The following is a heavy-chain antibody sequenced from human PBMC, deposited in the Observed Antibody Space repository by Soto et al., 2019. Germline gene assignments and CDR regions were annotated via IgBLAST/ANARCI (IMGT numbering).Heavy chain of an antibody. J-gene: IGHJ4*02. V-gene: IGHV3-30-3*01. D-gene: IGHD3-9*01. CDR2: ISYDGNNK. CDR1: GFTYSTYT. CDR3: ARVVEFYDILTGYCYFDY. Sequence: PGGSLRLSCAASGFTYSTYTMHWVRQAPGKGLEWVAVISYDGNNKFYADSVKGRFTISRDSTKQTLYLQMNSLRPDDTAMYYCARVVEFYDILTGYCYFDYWGQGTLVTVSS.